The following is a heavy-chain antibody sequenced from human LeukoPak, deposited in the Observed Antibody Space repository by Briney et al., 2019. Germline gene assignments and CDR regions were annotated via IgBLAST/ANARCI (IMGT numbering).Heavy chain of an antibody. CDR3: AKLTYYDFWSGYQYFQH. J-gene: IGHJ1*01. Sequence: GGSLRLSCAASGLTFSSHAMSWVRQAPGKGLEWVSAISGGGDNTYYADSVKGRFTISRDNSKNTLYLQMNSLRAEDTALYYCAKLTYYDFWSGYQYFQHWGQGTLVTVSS. D-gene: IGHD3-3*01. CDR1: GLTFSSHA. V-gene: IGHV3-23*01. CDR2: ISGGGDNT.